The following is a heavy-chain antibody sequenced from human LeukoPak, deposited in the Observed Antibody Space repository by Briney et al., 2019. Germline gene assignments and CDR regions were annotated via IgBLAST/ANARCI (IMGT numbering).Heavy chain of an antibody. D-gene: IGHD4-23*01. CDR3: ARDGHGGNPGNY. J-gene: IGHJ4*02. V-gene: IGHV1-69*13. Sequence: ASVKVSCKASGGTFSSYAISWVRQAPGQGLEWMGGIIPIFGAANYAQKFQGGVTITADESTSTAYMELSSLRSEDTAVYYCARDGHGGNPGNYWGQGTLVTVSS. CDR1: GGTFSSYA. CDR2: IIPIFGAA.